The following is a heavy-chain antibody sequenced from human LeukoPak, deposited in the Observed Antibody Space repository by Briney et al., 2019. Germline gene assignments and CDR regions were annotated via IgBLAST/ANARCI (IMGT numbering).Heavy chain of an antibody. CDR1: GFSLSTSGVC. D-gene: IGHD6-19*01. V-gene: IGHV2-70*11. CDR2: IDWDDDK. Sequence: SGPTLVNPTQTLTLTCTSSGFSLSTSGVCVSWVRQPPGKALEWLARIDWDDDKYYSTSLKTRLTISKDTSKNQVVLTMTNLDPVDTATYYCARTHSSGALFDYWGRGTLVTVSS. CDR3: ARTHSSGALFDY. J-gene: IGHJ4*02.